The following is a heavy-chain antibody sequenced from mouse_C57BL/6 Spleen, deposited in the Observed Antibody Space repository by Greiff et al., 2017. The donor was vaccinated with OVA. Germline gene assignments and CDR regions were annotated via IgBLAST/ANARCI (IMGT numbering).Heavy chain of an antibody. V-gene: IGHV5-4*01. D-gene: IGHD2-2*01. Sequence: EVKLVESGGGLVKPGGSLKLSCAASGFTFSSYAMSWVRQTPETRLEWVATISDGGSYTYYPDNVKGRFPISRDNAKNNLYLQMSHLKSEDTAMYYCARDQGMVTTRGYFDYWGQGTTLTVSS. J-gene: IGHJ2*01. CDR1: GFTFSSYA. CDR2: ISDGGSYT. CDR3: ARDQGMVTTRGYFDY.